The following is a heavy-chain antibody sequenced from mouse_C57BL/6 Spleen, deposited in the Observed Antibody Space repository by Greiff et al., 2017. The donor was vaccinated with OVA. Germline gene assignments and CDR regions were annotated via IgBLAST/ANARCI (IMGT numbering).Heavy chain of an antibody. CDR3: ARWGGNYPYYAMDY. J-gene: IGHJ4*01. CDR1: GYTFTSYG. D-gene: IGHD2-1*01. V-gene: IGHV1-81*01. CDR2: IYPRSGNT. Sequence: VQLQQSGAELARPGASVKLSYKASGYTFTSYGISWVKQRTGQGLEWIGEIYPRSGNTYYNEKFKGKATLTADKSSSTAYMELRSLTSEDSAVYFCARWGGNYPYYAMDYWGQGTSVTVSS.